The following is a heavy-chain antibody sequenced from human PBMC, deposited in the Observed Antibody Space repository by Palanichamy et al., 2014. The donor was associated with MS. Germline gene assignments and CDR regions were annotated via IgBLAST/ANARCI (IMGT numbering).Heavy chain of an antibody. CDR2: MSHDGTNE. CDR1: DSPSLTMA. Sequence: QVQLVGGLGEGVVRAGGVPSDSPVQPLDSPSLTMACTGSGQAPGKGLEWVAVMSHDGTNEYYADFAKGRFTISRDNSKKTLYLQMGILRSEDTAVYYCAKGAGDFRYSYRYYMDVWGKGTTVTVSS. V-gene: IGHV3-30*18. D-gene: IGHD2-15*01. J-gene: IGHJ6*03. CDR3: AKGAGDFRYSYRYYMDV.